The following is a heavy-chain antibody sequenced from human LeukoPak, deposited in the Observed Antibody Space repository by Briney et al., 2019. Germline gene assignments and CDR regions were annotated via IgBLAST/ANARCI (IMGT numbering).Heavy chain of an antibody. Sequence: SETLSLTCTVSGGSISSYYWSWIRQPPGKGLEWIGEINHSGSTNYNPSLKSRVTISVDTSKNQFSLKLSSVTAADTAVYYCARGVYYFGSGSYLIWGLGTMVTVSS. CDR1: GGSISSYY. J-gene: IGHJ3*02. D-gene: IGHD3-10*01. CDR3: ARGVYYFGSGSYLI. CDR2: INHSGST. V-gene: IGHV4-34*01.